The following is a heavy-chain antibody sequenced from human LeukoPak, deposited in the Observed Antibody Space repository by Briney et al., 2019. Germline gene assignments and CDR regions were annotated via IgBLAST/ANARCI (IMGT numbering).Heavy chain of an antibody. Sequence: SETLSLTCAVSGGSISSSNWWSWIRQPPGKGLEWIGYIYYSGSAKYNPSLKSRVTMSVDTSKNQFSLNLRSMTAADTAVYYCARSYGSGNYFDYWGQGTLVPVSS. D-gene: IGHD3-10*01. J-gene: IGHJ4*02. CDR3: ARSYGSGNYFDY. V-gene: IGHV4-61*01. CDR1: GGSISSSNW. CDR2: IYYSGSA.